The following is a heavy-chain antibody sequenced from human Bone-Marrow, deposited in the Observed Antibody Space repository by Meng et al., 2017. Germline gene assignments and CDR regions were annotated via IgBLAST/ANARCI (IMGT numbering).Heavy chain of an antibody. D-gene: IGHD3-10*01. J-gene: IGHJ4*02. V-gene: IGHV1-69*06. CDR2: IIPIFGTA. CDR1: GGTFSSYA. Sequence: SVKVSCKASGGTFSSYAISWVRQAPGQGLEWMGGIIPIFGTANYAQKFQGRVTITADKSTSTAYMELSSLRSEDTAVYYCARQDYYGSGSSIGPYFDYWGQGTLVTVSS. CDR3: ARQDYYGSGSSIGPYFDY.